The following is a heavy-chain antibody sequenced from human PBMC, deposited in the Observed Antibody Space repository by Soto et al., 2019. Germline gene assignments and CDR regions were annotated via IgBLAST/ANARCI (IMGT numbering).Heavy chain of an antibody. Sequence: EVQLVDSGGGLVQPRGSLRLSCAASGFSVSNYHMNWVRQAPGKGPEWVSIITVGDVTYYADSVKGRFTISRDISRNTVYLQMNSLRGDDTAVYYCAGGRDYRKGGDHWGQGTLVIVSS. D-gene: IGHD4-4*01. CDR2: ITVGDVT. J-gene: IGHJ4*02. CDR1: GFSVSNYH. V-gene: IGHV3-66*01. CDR3: AGGRDYRKGGDH.